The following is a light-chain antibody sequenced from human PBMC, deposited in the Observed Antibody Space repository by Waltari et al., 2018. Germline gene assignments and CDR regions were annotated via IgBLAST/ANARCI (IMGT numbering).Light chain of an antibody. Sequence: EIVLTQSPATLSLSPGEGATLSCRASQSIGSHLAWYQQKPGQAPRLLIYDASNRATGIPARFSGSGSGTDFTLSISSLEPEDFAVYYSHQRSSWPLTFGGGTKVEIK. CDR2: DAS. V-gene: IGKV3-11*01. CDR3: HQRSSWPLT. CDR1: QSIGSH. J-gene: IGKJ4*01.